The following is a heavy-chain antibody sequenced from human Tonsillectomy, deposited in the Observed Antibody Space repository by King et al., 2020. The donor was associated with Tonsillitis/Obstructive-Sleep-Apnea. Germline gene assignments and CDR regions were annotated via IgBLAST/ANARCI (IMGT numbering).Heavy chain of an antibody. V-gene: IGHV3-15*07. CDR1: GFTFTNAW. Sequence: QLVQSGGGLVKPGGSLRLSCATSGFTFTNAWMNWVRQAPGKGLEWVGRIKSKTDGGTTDYAAPVKGRFTIPRDDSKNTVSMQMNSLTIKDTAVYYGATDENDYDDSYSRNGLAFDIWGQGTMVTVSS. CDR2: IKSKTDGGTT. D-gene: IGHD4-17*01. J-gene: IGHJ3*02. CDR3: ATDENDYDDSYSRNGLAFDI.